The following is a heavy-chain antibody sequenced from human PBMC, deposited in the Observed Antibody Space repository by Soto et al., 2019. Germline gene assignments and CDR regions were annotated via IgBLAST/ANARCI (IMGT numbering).Heavy chain of an antibody. CDR2: IKSKTDGGTT. CDR3: TSDYCADYGGYYFDY. CDR1: GFTFSNAW. V-gene: IGHV3-15*01. D-gene: IGHD4-17*01. J-gene: IGHJ4*02. Sequence: ESGGGLVKPGGSLRLSCAASGFTFSNAWMSWVRQAPGKGLEWVGRIKSKTDGGTTDYAAPVKGRFTISRDDSKNTLYLQMNSLKTEDTAVYYCTSDYCADYGGYYFDYWGQVTLVTASS.